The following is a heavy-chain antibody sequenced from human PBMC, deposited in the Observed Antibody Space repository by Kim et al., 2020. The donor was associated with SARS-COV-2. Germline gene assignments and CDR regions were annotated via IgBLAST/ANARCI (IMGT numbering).Heavy chain of an antibody. CDR2: DKT. CDR3: ATNLAAAGVV. D-gene: IGHD6-13*01. J-gene: IGHJ4*02. Sequence: DKTYYVKSVKGRLTISRGNSKNTLYLQMSSLRVEDTAVYYCATNLAAAGVVWGQGTLVTVSS. V-gene: IGHV3-66*01.